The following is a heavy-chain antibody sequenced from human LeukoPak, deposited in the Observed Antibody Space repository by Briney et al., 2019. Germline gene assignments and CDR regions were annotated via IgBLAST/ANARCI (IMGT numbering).Heavy chain of an antibody. J-gene: IGHJ6*02. D-gene: IGHD3-10*01. CDR3: ASMVRGPTTLYYGMDV. V-gene: IGHV1-69*13. Sequence: EASVKVSCKASGGTFSSYAISWVRQAPGQGLEWVGGIIPIFGTANYAQKFQGRVTITADESTSTAYMELSSLRSEDTAVYYCASMVRGPTTLYYGMDVWGQGTTVTVSS. CDR2: IIPIFGTA. CDR1: GGTFSSYA.